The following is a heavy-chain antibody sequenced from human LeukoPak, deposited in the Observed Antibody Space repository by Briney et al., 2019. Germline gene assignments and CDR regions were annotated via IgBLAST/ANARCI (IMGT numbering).Heavy chain of an antibody. CDR1: GFTFSTST. CDR2: ISGSGGST. CDR3: AKDWGRMTTVTLDAFDI. V-gene: IGHV3-23*01. J-gene: IGHJ3*02. D-gene: IGHD4-17*01. Sequence: GGSLRLSCAASGFTFSTSTMHWVRQAPGKGLEWVSAISGSGGSTYYADSVKGRFTISRDNSKNTLYLQMNSLRAEDTAVYYCAKDWGRMTTVTLDAFDIWGQGTMVTVSS.